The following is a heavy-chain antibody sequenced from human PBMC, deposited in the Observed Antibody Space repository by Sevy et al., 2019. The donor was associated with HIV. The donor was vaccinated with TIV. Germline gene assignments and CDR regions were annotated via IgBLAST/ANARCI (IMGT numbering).Heavy chain of an antibody. CDR3: ARDSARVIVPTAGFDS. Sequence: GGSLRLSCSASGFTFRSFSMHWVRQAPGKGLEWVAAIWYDVRTKQYADSVKGRFTISRDNSKNMLNLEMNSLRAEDTALYFCARDSARVIVPTAGFDSWGQGTVVTVSS. V-gene: IGHV3-33*01. D-gene: IGHD1-1*01. CDR1: GFTFRSFS. CDR2: IWYDVRTK. J-gene: IGHJ5*01.